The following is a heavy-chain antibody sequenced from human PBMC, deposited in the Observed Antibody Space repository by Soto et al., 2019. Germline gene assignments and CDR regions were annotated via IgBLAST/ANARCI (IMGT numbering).Heavy chain of an antibody. Sequence: GGSLRLSCAASGFTFSSYGMHWVRQAPGRGLEWVAVISYDGSNKYYADSVKGRFTISRDNSKNTLYLQMNSLRAEDTAVYYCAKDLGDCTNGVCSNYYHYGMDVWGQGTTVTVSS. D-gene: IGHD2-8*01. CDR3: AKDLGDCTNGVCSNYYHYGMDV. J-gene: IGHJ6*02. V-gene: IGHV3-30*18. CDR2: ISYDGSNK. CDR1: GFTFSSYG.